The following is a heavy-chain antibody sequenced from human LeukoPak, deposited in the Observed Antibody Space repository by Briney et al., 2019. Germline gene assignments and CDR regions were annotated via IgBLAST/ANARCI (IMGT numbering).Heavy chain of an antibody. CDR1: GASIRSGDYY. D-gene: IGHD2-8*01. J-gene: IGHJ4*02. V-gene: IGHV4-30-4*01. CDR3: ARDLGYCTNGVCHTRFDY. Sequence: PSETLSLTCTVSGASIRSGDYYWSWIRQPPGKGLEWIGYIYDSGSTYYNPSLKSRITISVDTSENRFSLKLSSVTATDTAVYYCARDLGYCTNGVCHTRFDYWGQGTLVAVSS. CDR2: IYDSGST.